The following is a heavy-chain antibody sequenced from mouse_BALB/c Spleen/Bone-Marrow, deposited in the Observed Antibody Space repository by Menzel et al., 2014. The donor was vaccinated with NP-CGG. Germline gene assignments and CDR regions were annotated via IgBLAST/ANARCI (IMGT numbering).Heavy chain of an antibody. Sequence: EVQLVESGGGLVQPGGSLKLSCAAFGFTFSSYGMSWVRQTPDKRLELVATINSNGGSTYYPDSVKGRFTISRDNAKNTLYLQMSSLKSEDTAVYYCARNYYGSSDYWGQGTTLTVSS. CDR2: INSNGGST. D-gene: IGHD1-1*01. J-gene: IGHJ2*01. V-gene: IGHV5-6-3*01. CDR3: ARNYYGSSDY. CDR1: GFTFSSYG.